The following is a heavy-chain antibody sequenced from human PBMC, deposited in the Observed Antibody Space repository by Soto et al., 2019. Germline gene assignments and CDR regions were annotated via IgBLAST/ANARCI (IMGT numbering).Heavy chain of an antibody. J-gene: IGHJ4*02. CDR2: ISAYNGNT. Sequence: GASVKVSCKASGYTFTSYGIGWVRQAPGQGLEWMGWISAYNGNTNYAQKLQGRVTMTTDTSTSTAYMELRSLRSDDTAVYYCARDVTMVRGVIIRPTPFDYWGQGTLVTVSS. CDR1: GYTFTSYG. CDR3: ARDVTMVRGVIIRPTPFDY. V-gene: IGHV1-18*04. D-gene: IGHD3-10*01.